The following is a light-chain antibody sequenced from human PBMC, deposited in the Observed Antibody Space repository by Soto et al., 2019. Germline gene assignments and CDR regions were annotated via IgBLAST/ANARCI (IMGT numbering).Light chain of an antibody. Sequence: QSVLTQPPSVSGAPGQTVTISCTGSSANIGAGFDVHWYQQLPGTAPKLLIYGNINRPSGVPDRFSASKSGTSASLAIIGLQAEDEADYYCQSYDSSLTGHYVFGTGNKLTVL. CDR2: GNI. J-gene: IGLJ1*01. CDR3: QSYDSSLTGHYV. CDR1: SANIGAGFD. V-gene: IGLV1-40*01.